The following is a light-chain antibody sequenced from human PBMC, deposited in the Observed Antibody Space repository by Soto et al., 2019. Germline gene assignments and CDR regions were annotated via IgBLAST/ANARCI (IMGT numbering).Light chain of an antibody. CDR3: HQYSGSPRT. V-gene: IGKV3-20*01. J-gene: IGKJ1*01. Sequence: EIVLTQSPGLSLSPGERATLSCRASQSVTSNYLAWYQQKVGQTPRLLIYGATSRATGIPDRFSGSGSGTDFTLTIDRLEPEDFAVYCCHQYSGSPRTFGQGTKVEI. CDR2: GAT. CDR1: QSVTSNY.